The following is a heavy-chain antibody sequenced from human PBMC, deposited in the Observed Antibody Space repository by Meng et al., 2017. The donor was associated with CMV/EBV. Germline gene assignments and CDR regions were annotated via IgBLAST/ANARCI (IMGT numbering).Heavy chain of an antibody. J-gene: IGHJ6*02. V-gene: IGHV3-23*03. CDR1: GFAFSTYA. CDR2: IYSGGSAT. Sequence: GGSLRLSCAASGFAFSTYAMTWVRQAPGQGLEWVSVIYSGGSATYYADSVKGRFTISRDNSKNTLFLQMDSLGAEDAAVYYCSKIGSFTYYYYGMDVWGQGTTVTVSS. CDR3: SKIGSFTYYYYGMDV.